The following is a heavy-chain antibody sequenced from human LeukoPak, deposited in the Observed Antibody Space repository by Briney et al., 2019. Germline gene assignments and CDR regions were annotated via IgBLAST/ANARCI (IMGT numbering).Heavy chain of an antibody. J-gene: IGHJ6*03. CDR1: GYTFSNYY. V-gene: IGHV1-46*01. CDR3: ARGSYYYMDV. CDR2: INPNDGST. Sequence: ASVKVSCKASGYTFSNYYMHWVRQAPGQGLEWMGIINPNDGSTSYAQRFQGRVTMPRDTSTSTFYMELSTLRYEDTAVYYCARGSYYYMDVCVTGTTVTISS.